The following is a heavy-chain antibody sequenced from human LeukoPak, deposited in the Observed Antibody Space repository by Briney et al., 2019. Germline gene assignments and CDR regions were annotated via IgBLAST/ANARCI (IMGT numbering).Heavy chain of an antibody. CDR1: GYTFTNYD. CDR3: ARIFGSGNY. Sequence: GASVKVSCKASGYTFTNYDINWVRQAPGQGLEWMGWINPNSGDTNYAQNFQGRVTMTRDTSISTAYMELSRLRSDDTAVYYCARIFGSGNYWGQGTLVTVSS. J-gene: IGHJ4*02. CDR2: INPNSGDT. V-gene: IGHV1-2*02. D-gene: IGHD3-10*01.